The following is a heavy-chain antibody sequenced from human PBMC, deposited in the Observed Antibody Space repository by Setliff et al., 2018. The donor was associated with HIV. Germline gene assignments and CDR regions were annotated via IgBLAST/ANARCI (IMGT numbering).Heavy chain of an antibody. CDR1: GDSISNHY. Sequence: PSETLSLTCTVSGDSISNHYWNWIRQPPGKGLEWIATIYNSGNTNQNPSLKSRVTISVDTSKNQFSLKLRSVTAADTAVYYCARGQVWSGYLNYWGQGTLVTVSS. J-gene: IGHJ4*02. CDR2: IYNSGNT. V-gene: IGHV4-59*11. D-gene: IGHD3-3*01. CDR3: ARGQVWSGYLNY.